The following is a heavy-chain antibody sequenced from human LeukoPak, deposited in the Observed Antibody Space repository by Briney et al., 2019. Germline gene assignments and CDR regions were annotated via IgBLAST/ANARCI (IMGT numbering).Heavy chain of an antibody. Sequence: SETLSLTCTVSGYSITSGYYWGWIRQPPGKGLEWIGSVYHSGNTYYNPSLKSRVTISVDTSKNQISLILSSVTAADTAVYFCARVPGPNWFDPWGQGTLVTVSS. CDR2: VYHSGNT. D-gene: IGHD1-14*01. CDR1: GYSITSGYY. V-gene: IGHV4-38-2*02. J-gene: IGHJ5*02. CDR3: ARVPGPNWFDP.